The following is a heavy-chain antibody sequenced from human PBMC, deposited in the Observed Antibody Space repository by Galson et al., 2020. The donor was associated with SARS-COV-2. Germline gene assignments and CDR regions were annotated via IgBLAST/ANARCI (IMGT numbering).Heavy chain of an antibody. V-gene: IGHV3-30*04. CDR2: ISYDGSNR. Sequence: GGSLRLSCAASGFTFSNYAIHWVRQAPGKGLEWVAVISYDGSNRYYAESVKGRITISRDNSKNTLFLQMTSLRPDDTAVYYCAGSGSGTYVGHFDYWGQGTLVTVSS. J-gene: IGHJ4*02. CDR1: GFTFSNYA. D-gene: IGHD1-26*01. CDR3: AGSGSGTYVGHFDY.